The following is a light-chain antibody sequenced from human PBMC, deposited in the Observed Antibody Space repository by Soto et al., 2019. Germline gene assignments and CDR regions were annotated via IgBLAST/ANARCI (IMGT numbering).Light chain of an antibody. Sequence: IVVTQSPCALSLSPGERATLSFRASQSVDSKYLAWYQQKRGQAPRLLIYGASSRATGIPDRFSGSGSGTDFTLTISRLEPEDFSVYYCHQYGTAPLTFGPGTKVDIK. CDR1: QSVDSKY. CDR2: GAS. J-gene: IGKJ3*01. CDR3: HQYGTAPLT. V-gene: IGKV3-20*01.